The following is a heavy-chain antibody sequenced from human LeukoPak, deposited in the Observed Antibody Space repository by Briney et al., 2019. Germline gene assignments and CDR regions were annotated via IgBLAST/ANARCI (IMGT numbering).Heavy chain of an antibody. CDR3: ARDPGVGATNFDY. Sequence: SETLSPTCTVSGGSISSYYWSWIRQPPGKGLEWIGSIYYSGSTYYNPSLKGRVTISVDTSKNQFSLKLSSVTAADTAVYYCARDPGVGATNFDYWGQGTLVTVSS. CDR1: GGSISSYY. J-gene: IGHJ4*02. CDR2: IYYSGST. V-gene: IGHV4-39*07. D-gene: IGHD1-26*01.